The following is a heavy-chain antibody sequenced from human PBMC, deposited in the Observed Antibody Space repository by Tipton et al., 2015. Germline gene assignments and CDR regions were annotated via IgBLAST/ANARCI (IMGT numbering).Heavy chain of an antibody. V-gene: IGHV4-61*01. D-gene: IGHD3-10*01. CDR2: IFYSGRT. Sequence: TLSLTCTVSGGSVSSGSYYWTWIRQPPGKGLEWIGYIFYSGRTNCNPSLKSRVTISVDTSKNQFSLKLSSVTAADTAVYYCARDRRRIWFGEKNGMDVWGQGTTVTVSS. CDR1: GGSVSSGSYY. CDR3: ARDRRRIWFGEKNGMDV. J-gene: IGHJ6*02.